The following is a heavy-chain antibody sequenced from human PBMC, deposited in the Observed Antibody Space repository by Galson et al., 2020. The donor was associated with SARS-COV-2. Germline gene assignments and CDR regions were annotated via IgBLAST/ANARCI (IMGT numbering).Heavy chain of an antibody. CDR3: ARDGDYGDYVNAFDI. V-gene: IGHV3-30*04. CDR1: GFTFSSYA. Sequence: GESLKISCAASGFTFSSYAMHWVRQAPGKGLEWVAVISYDGSNKYYADSVKGRFTISRDNSKNTLYLQMNSLRAEDTAVYYCARDGDYGDYVNAFDIWGQGTMVTVSS. D-gene: IGHD4-17*01. J-gene: IGHJ3*02. CDR2: ISYDGSNK.